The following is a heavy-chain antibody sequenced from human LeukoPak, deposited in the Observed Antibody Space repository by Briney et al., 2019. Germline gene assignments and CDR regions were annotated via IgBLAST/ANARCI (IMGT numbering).Heavy chain of an antibody. Sequence: SVKVSCKASGGTFSSYAISWVRQAPGQGLEWMGGIIPIFGTANYAQKFQGRVTITTDESTSTAYMELSSLRSEDTAVYYCARASLGQLLFRDAFDIWGQGTMVTVSS. CDR3: ARASLGQLLFRDAFDI. D-gene: IGHD2-2*01. J-gene: IGHJ3*02. CDR1: GGTFSSYA. V-gene: IGHV1-69*05. CDR2: IIPIFGTA.